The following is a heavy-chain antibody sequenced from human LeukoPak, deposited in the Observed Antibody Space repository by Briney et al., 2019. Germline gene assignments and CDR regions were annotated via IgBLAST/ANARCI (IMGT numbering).Heavy chain of an antibody. CDR2: INHSGST. CDR1: GGSFSGYY. V-gene: IGHV4-34*01. CDR3: ARSSSGYGSGSYYYYYYGMDA. D-gene: IGHD3-10*01. Sequence: SETLSLTCAVYGGSFSGYYWSWIRQPPGKGLEWIGEINHSGSTNYNPSLKSRVTISVDTSKNQFSLKLSSVTAADTAVYYCARSSSGYGSGSYYYYYYGMDAWGKGTTVTVSS. J-gene: IGHJ6*04.